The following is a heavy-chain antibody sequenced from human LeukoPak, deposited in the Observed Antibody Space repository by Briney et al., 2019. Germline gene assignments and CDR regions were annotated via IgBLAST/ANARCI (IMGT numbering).Heavy chain of an antibody. CDR2: INPSGGST. J-gene: IGHJ6*03. D-gene: IGHD2-15*01. CDR3: TRSAAFVHYYYYMDV. Sequence: ASVKVSCKASGYTFTSYYMNWVRQAPGQGLEGMGIINPSGGSTSYAQKFQGRVTMTRDMSTSTVYMELSSLRSEDTAVYYCTRSAAFVHYYYYMDVWGKGTTVTVSS. V-gene: IGHV1-46*01. CDR1: GYTFTSYY.